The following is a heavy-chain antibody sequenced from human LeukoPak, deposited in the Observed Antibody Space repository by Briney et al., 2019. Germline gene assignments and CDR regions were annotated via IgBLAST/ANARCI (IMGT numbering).Heavy chain of an antibody. Sequence: GGSLRLSCAASGFTFSSYEMNWVRQVPGKGLEWVSYISSSGSTIYYADSVKGRFTISRDNAKNSLYLQMNSLRAEDTAVYYCARGGSRGMDVWGQGTTVTVSS. V-gene: IGHV3-48*03. J-gene: IGHJ6*02. CDR3: ARGGSRGMDV. CDR1: GFTFSSYE. CDR2: ISSSGSTI. D-gene: IGHD1-26*01.